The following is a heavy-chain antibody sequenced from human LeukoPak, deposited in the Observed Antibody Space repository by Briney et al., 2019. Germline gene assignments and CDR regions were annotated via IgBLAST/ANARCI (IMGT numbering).Heavy chain of an antibody. D-gene: IGHD2-21*02. CDR3: ARDFTGAVTAGYYFDY. CDR1: GGSISSSSYY. Sequence: SETLSLTCTVSGGSISSSSYYWGWIRQPPGKGLEWIGSIYYSGSTYFNPSLKSRVTISVDTSKNQFSLKLSSVTAADTAVYYCARDFTGAVTAGYYFDYWGQGTLVTVSS. V-gene: IGHV4-39*07. CDR2: IYYSGST. J-gene: IGHJ4*02.